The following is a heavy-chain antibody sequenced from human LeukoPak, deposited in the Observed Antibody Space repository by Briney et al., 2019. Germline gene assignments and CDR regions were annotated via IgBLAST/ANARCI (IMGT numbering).Heavy chain of an antibody. CDR3: ARQGEFAARFDP. Sequence: PSETLSLTCAVYGGSFSGYYWSWIRQPPGKGLEWIGEINHSGSTNYNPSLKSRVTISVDTSKNQFSLKLSSVTAADTAVYYCARQGEFAARFDPWGQGTLVTVSS. J-gene: IGHJ5*02. CDR2: INHSGST. V-gene: IGHV4-34*01. D-gene: IGHD3-16*01. CDR1: GGSFSGYY.